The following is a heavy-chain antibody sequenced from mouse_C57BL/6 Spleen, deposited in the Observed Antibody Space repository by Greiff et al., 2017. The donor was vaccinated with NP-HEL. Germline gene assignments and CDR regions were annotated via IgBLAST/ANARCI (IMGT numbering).Heavy chain of an antibody. CDR3: ARTLYYSNYDGFAY. D-gene: IGHD2-5*01. V-gene: IGHV2-2*01. CDR1: GFSLTSYG. Sequence: VKLVESGPGLVQPSQSLSITCTVSGFSLTSYGVHWVRQSPGKGLEWLGVIWSGGSTDYTAAFISRLSISKDNSKSQVFLKMNSLQADDTAIYYCARTLYYSNYDGFAYWGQGTLVTVSA. CDR2: IWSGGST. J-gene: IGHJ3*01.